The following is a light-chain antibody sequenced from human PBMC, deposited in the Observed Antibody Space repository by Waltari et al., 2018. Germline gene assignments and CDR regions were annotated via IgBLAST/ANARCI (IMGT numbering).Light chain of an antibody. CDR1: VSAVGAPAY. J-gene: IGLJ2*01. CDR2: DVT. Sequence: QSALTQPASVSGSPGQSITISCSGVVSAVGAPAYVSWHQHHPVKAPQVIIYDVTNRPSGVSDRFSASKSANTASLTISRLQPEVEADYYCSSQTLDGLVLFGGGTRLTVL. CDR3: SSQTLDGLVL. V-gene: IGLV2-14*03.